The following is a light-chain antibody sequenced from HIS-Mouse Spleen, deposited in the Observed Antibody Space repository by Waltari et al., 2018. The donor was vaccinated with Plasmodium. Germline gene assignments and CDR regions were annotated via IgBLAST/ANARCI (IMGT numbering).Light chain of an antibody. J-gene: IGKJ1*01. CDR1: QSVSSSY. CDR3: QQYGSSGT. CDR2: GAS. V-gene: IGKV3-20*01. Sequence: EIVLPQSPGTLSLSPGERATLSCRASQSVSSSYLAWYQQKPGQAPRRLIYGASSRATGIPDRFSGSGSGTDFTLTISRLEPEDFAVYYCQQYGSSGTFGQGTKVEIK.